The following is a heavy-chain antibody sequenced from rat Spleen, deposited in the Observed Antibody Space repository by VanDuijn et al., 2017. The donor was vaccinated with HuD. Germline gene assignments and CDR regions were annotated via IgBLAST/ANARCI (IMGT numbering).Heavy chain of an antibody. J-gene: IGHJ2*01. Sequence: EVKLVESGGGLVQPGRSLKLSCAASGFNFNDWWMGWVRQAPGKGLEWIGEINKDSSAINYGPSLKDQFTISRDNAQNTLFLQMSKLGSEDTGIYYCVRETAGVEHWGQGVMVTVTP. CDR1: GFNFNDWW. CDR2: INKDSSAI. V-gene: IGHV4-2*01. CDR3: VRETAGVEH. D-gene: IGHD4-2*01.